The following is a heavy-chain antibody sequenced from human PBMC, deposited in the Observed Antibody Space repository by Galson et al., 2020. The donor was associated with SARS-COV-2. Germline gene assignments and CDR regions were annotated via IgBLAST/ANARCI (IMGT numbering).Heavy chain of an antibody. Sequence: GGSLRLSCAASGFTFSSYTVNWVRQAPGKGLEWVSSITSSSSYIYYADSVKGRFTISRDNAKNSLYLQMNSLRAEDTAVYYCARKQDGSYYYYGMDVWGQGTTVTVSS. CDR2: ITSSSSYI. CDR1: GFTFSSYT. CDR3: ARKQDGSYYYYGMDV. V-gene: IGHV3-21*01. J-gene: IGHJ6*02. D-gene: IGHD3-10*01.